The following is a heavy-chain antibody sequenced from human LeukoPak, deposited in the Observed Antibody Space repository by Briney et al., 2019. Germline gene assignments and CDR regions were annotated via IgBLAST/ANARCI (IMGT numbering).Heavy chain of an antibody. V-gene: IGHV1-2*02. CDR3: ARGGGIRKNWFDP. J-gene: IGHJ5*02. D-gene: IGHD1-14*01. CDR2: INPNSGGT. CDR1: GYTFTGYY. Sequence: ASVKVSCKASGYTFTGYYMHWVRQAPGQGLEWMGWINPNSGGTNYAQKFQGRVTMTRDTSISTAYMELSRLRSDGTAVYYCARGGGIRKNWFDPWGQGTLVTVSS.